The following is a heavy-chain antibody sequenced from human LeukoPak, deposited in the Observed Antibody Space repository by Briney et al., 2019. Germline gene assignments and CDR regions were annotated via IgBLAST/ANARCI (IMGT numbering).Heavy chain of an antibody. CDR1: GVSISSSIYY. CDR2: VFYSGSA. Sequence: SETLSLTCNVSGVSISSSIYYWGWIRQPPGKGLEWIGSVFYSGSAYYNPSFKNRLAIPVDTSKNQFSLQLTSVTAADTAMYYCARIGHGANSHLKWYCDLWGRGTLVIVSS. V-gene: IGHV4-39*01. D-gene: IGHD4-23*01. J-gene: IGHJ2*01. CDR3: ARIGHGANSHLKWYCDL.